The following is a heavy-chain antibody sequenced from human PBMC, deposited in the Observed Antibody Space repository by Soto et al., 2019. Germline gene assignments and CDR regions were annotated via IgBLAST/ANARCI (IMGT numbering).Heavy chain of an antibody. CDR1: TGSMRTYY. Sequence: LSETLSLTCSVSTGSMRTYYWTWIRQSPGKGLEWIGQISHTGRTKYNPSLESRVTISVDTSRKQFSLKLTSVTAADTALYYCARDDTTGLFDFWGQGTLVTVS. D-gene: IGHD4-17*01. CDR3: ARDDTTGLFDF. J-gene: IGHJ4*02. V-gene: IGHV4-59*01. CDR2: ISHTGRT.